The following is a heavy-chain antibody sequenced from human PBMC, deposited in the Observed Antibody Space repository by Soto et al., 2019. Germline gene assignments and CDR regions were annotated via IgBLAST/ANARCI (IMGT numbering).Heavy chain of an antibody. D-gene: IGHD1-7*01. CDR3: EGESGENWSYEAY. Sequence: PSETLSLTCFVSGGSVTSHHWSWIRQSAGKGLEWIGRISTTGNTHYNPSLESRVTMSLDTSKNQFSLKLTSVTAADTAVYYCEGESGENWSYEAYWGQGTLVTVSS. CDR1: GGSVTSHH. V-gene: IGHV4-4*07. J-gene: IGHJ4*02. CDR2: ISTTGNT.